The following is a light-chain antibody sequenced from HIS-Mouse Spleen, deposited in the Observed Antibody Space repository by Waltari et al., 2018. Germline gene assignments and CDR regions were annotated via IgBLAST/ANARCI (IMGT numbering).Light chain of an antibody. CDR1: QCVSSSY. CDR2: DAS. Sequence: ELVLTQSPGTLSLSPGERATLSCRARQCVSSSYLAWYQQNPGQAPSLLIYDASSRATGIPDRFSGSGSGTDFTLTISRLEPEDFAGYYCQQYGSSPPYTLGQGTKLEI. J-gene: IGKJ2*01. V-gene: IGKV3-20*01. CDR3: QQYGSSPPYT.